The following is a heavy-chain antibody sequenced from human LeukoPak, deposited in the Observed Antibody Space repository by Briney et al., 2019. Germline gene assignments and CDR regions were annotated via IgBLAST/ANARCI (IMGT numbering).Heavy chain of an antibody. CDR1: GGTFSSYG. Sequence: SVKVSCKASGGTFSSYGISWVRQAPGQGLEWMGRIIPILGITDYAQEFQGRVTITADESTSTTYMELSSLRSDDTAVYYCAREEKQSSSWYGYSQHWGQGTLVTVSS. CDR2: IIPILGIT. V-gene: IGHV1-69*04. CDR3: AREEKQSSSWYGYSQH. J-gene: IGHJ1*01. D-gene: IGHD6-13*01.